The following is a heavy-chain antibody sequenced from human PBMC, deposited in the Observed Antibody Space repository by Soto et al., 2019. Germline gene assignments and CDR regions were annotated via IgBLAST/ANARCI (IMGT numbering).Heavy chain of an antibody. CDR2: MYSGGTT. J-gene: IGHJ4*02. V-gene: IGHV3-66*01. D-gene: IGHD1-26*01. CDR1: GLTVSSNY. CDR3: AARGGSSFDY. Sequence: VQLVESGGGLVQPGGSLRLSCAASGLTVSSNYMSWVRQAPGKGLEWVSLMYSGGTTYYADSVKGRFTNSRDSSKNTLYLQMNSLRAEDTAVYYCAARGGSSFDYWGQGTQVTVSS.